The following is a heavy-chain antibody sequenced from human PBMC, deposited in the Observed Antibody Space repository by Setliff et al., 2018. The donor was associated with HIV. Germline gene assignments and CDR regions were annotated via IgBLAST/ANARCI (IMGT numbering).Heavy chain of an antibody. D-gene: IGHD3-10*01. J-gene: IGHJ4*02. Sequence: PGGSLRLSCAASGFPFSSYSMNWFRQAPGKGLEWVSYISGSSGSIYHADSVKGRFTVSRDNAKNSLYMQMNHLRVEDAAVYYCAGVLPYNSALEYWGLGALVTVSS. CDR2: ISGSSGSI. V-gene: IGHV3-48*01. CDR3: AGVLPYNSALEY. CDR1: GFPFSSYS.